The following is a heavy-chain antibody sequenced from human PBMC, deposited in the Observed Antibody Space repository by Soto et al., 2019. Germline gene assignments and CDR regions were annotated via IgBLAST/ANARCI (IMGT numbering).Heavy chain of an antibody. CDR3: ARDRWYYDFWSGYYTEAYYYYYGMDV. J-gene: IGHJ6*02. CDR1: GGTFSSYA. Sequence: SVKVSCKASGGTFSSYAISWVRQAPGQGLEWMGGIIPIFGTANYAQKFQGRVTITADKSTSTAYMELSSLRSEDTAVYYCARDRWYYDFWSGYYTEAYYYYYGMDVWGQGTTVTVSS. V-gene: IGHV1-69*06. D-gene: IGHD3-3*01. CDR2: IIPIFGTA.